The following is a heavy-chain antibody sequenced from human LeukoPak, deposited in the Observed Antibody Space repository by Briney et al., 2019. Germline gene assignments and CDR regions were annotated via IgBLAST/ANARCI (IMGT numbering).Heavy chain of an antibody. CDR3: ARSPSGSSSRWFDP. V-gene: IGHV1-18*01. CDR1: GYTFTIYD. D-gene: IGHD1-26*01. Sequence: ASVKVSCKASGYTFTIYDISWVRQAPGQGLEWMGWISPYSGNTNYAQKLQGRVTMTTDTSTSTAYMELRSLRFDDTAVYYCARSPSGSSSRWFDPWGQGTLVTVSS. J-gene: IGHJ5*02. CDR2: ISPYSGNT.